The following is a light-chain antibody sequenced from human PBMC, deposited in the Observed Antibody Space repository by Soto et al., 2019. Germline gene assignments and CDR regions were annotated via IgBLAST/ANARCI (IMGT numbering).Light chain of an antibody. J-gene: IGLJ1*01. CDR3: NSYTSSSTLYV. Sequence: QSVLTQPASVSGSPGQSITISCSGTSSDVGGFNYVSWYQQHPGKAPKLIIYDVSNRPSGVSYRFSGSKSGNTASLTISGLQAEDEADYYCNSYTSSSTLYVFGAGTKLTVL. CDR2: DVS. V-gene: IGLV2-14*03. CDR1: SSDVGGFNY.